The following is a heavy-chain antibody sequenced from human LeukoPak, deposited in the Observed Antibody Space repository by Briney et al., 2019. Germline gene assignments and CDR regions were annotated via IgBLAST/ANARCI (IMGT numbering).Heavy chain of an antibody. Sequence: ASVKVSCKASGYTFTSYYMHWVRQAPGQGLEWMGIINPSGGSTSYAQKFQGRVTMTRDMSTSTVYMELSSVRSEDTAVYYCTSAHGDYNWFDPWGQGTLVTVSS. D-gene: IGHD4-17*01. CDR1: GYTFTSYY. V-gene: IGHV1-46*01. J-gene: IGHJ5*02. CDR2: INPSGGST. CDR3: TSAHGDYNWFDP.